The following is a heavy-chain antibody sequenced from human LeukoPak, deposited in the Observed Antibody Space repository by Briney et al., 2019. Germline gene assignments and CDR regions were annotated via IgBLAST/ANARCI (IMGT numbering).Heavy chain of an antibody. CDR2: ISGSGGST. CDR3: AKDPDRIRDVAGDVVFDY. V-gene: IGHV3-23*01. Sequence: GGTLRLSCAASGFTFSSYGMSWVRQAPGKGLEWVSAISGSGGSTYYADSVKGRFTISRDNSKNTLYLQMNSLRAEDTAVYYCAKDPDRIRDVAGDVVFDYWGQGTLVTVSS. J-gene: IGHJ4*02. CDR1: GFTFSSYG. D-gene: IGHD2/OR15-2a*01.